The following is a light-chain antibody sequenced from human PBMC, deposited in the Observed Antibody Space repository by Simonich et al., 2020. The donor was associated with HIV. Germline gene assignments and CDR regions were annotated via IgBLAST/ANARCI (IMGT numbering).Light chain of an antibody. CDR1: ISDVGGYNY. CDR2: DVT. CDR3: CSYAGSYTHVV. Sequence: QSALTQPASVSGSPGPSITISCTETISDVGGYNYFSWYHHHPGKAPKLMIYDVTKRPSGVPDRFSGSKSGNTASLTISGLQTEDEADYYCCSYAGSYTHVVFGGGTKLTVL. V-gene: IGLV2-11*01. J-gene: IGLJ2*01.